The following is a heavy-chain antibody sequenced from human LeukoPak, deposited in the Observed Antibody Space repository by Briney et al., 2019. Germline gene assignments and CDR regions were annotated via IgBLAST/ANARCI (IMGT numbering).Heavy chain of an antibody. CDR3: ARHTPDRPNLIDH. V-gene: IGHV3-74*01. J-gene: IGHJ4*02. D-gene: IGHD6-6*01. CDR2: INYDGTTT. CDR1: GFTFSSKTSW. Sequence: PGGSPRLSSAPSGFTFSSKTSWTRSVRQPPGNWLGLVSCINYDGTTTNYADSVKGRFTIYKHNARDTLYLQMNRQRAKETAVYYGARHTPDRPNLIDHWGEGPLVTVSS.